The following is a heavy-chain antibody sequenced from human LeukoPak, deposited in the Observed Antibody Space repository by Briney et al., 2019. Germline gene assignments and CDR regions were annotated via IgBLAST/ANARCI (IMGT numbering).Heavy chain of an antibody. D-gene: IGHD4-17*01. CDR2: INWNGGST. CDR1: GFTFDEYG. J-gene: IGHJ6*03. V-gene: IGHV3-20*01. CDR3: ARVALPDYGDYEAPSYYYMDV. Sequence: GGSLRLSCAASGFTFDEYGMSWVRQAPGKGLEWVSGINWNGGSTGYADSVKGRFTISRDNAKNSLYLQMNSLRAEDTALYHCARVALPDYGDYEAPSYYYMDVWGKGTTVTVSS.